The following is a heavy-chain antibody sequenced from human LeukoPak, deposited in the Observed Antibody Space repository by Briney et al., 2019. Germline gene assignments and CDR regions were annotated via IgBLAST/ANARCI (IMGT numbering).Heavy chain of an antibody. D-gene: IGHD3-16*02. J-gene: IGHJ4*02. CDR3: AKDDAPLGDYVWGSYRHCPDY. V-gene: IGHV3-30*18. Sequence: PGGSLRLSCAASGFTFSNCAMSWVRQAPGKGLEWVAVISYDGSNKYYADSVKGRFTISRDNSKNTLYLQMNSLRAEDTAVYYCAKDDAPLGDYVWGSYRHCPDYWGQGTLVTVSS. CDR2: ISYDGSNK. CDR1: GFTFSNCA.